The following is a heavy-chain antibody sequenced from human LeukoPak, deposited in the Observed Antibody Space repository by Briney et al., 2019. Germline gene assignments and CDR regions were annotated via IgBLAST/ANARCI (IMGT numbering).Heavy chain of an antibody. V-gene: IGHV3-21*01. CDR2: IGLSSSFI. J-gene: IGHJ4*02. CDR3: VSLFGGSEWELRY. D-gene: IGHD1-26*01. Sequence: PGGSLRLSCAASGFTFSSYNMNWVRQAPGKGLEWVSSIGLSSSFIYYTDSVRGRFTISRDNANNSLYLQMNSLRDEDTAVYYCVSLFGGSEWELRYWGQGTLVTVSS. CDR1: GFTFSSYN.